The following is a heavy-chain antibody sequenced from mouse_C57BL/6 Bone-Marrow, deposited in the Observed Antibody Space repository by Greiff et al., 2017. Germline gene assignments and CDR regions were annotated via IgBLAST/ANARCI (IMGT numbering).Heavy chain of an antibody. D-gene: IGHD2-4*01. J-gene: IGHJ3*01. V-gene: IGHV1-59*01. CDR2: IDPSDSYT. CDR1: GYTFTSYW. Sequence: QVQLKQPGAELVRPGTSVKLSCKASGYTFTSYWMHWVKQRPGQGLEWIGVIDPSDSYTNYNQKFKGKATLTVDTSSSTAYMQLSSLTSEDSAVYSGARWGYYYDEAWFAYWGQGTMVTVSA. CDR3: ARWGYYYDEAWFAY.